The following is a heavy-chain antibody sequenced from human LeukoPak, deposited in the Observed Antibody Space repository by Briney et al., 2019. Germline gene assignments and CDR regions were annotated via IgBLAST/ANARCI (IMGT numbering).Heavy chain of an antibody. CDR3: AILGVYSNYFDY. D-gene: IGHD4-11*01. Sequence: GGSLRLSCAASGFSFSSYAMNWVRQAPGKGLEWVSVISGTSGSTYYADSVKGRFTISRDNSKNTLYLQMNSLRVEDTAVYYCAILGVYSNYFDYWGQGTLVTVSS. CDR2: ISGTSGST. V-gene: IGHV3-23*01. CDR1: GFSFSSYA. J-gene: IGHJ4*02.